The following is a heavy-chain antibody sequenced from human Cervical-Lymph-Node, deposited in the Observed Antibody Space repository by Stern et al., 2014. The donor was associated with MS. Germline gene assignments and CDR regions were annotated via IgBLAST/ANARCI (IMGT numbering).Heavy chain of an antibody. J-gene: IGHJ4*02. CDR2: ISYDGSKK. CDR3: ILATIIRDY. V-gene: IGHV3-30*03. Sequence: VQLVESGGGVVQPGRSLRLSCAASGFTFSSYGMYWVRQVPGKGLEWVAIISYDGSKKYYADSVKGRFTISRDNSKSTLYLQMNSLKTEDTAVYYCILATIIRDYWGQGTLVTVSS. CDR1: GFTFSSYG. D-gene: IGHD5-24*01.